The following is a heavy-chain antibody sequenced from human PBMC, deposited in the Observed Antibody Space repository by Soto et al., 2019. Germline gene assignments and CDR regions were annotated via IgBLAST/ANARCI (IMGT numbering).Heavy chain of an antibody. CDR1: RFTFRSYG. CDR3: ARDDYYDSSGYRYWYFDL. V-gene: IGHV3-33*01. Sequence: QVQLVESGGGVVQPGRSLRLSCAASRFTFRSYGMHWVRQAPGKGLEWMALIWYDGSNKYYADSVKGRFTISRDNSKNTLYLQMNSLRAEDTAVYYCARDDYYDSSGYRYWYFDLWGRGTLVTVSS. D-gene: IGHD3-22*01. J-gene: IGHJ2*01. CDR2: IWYDGSNK.